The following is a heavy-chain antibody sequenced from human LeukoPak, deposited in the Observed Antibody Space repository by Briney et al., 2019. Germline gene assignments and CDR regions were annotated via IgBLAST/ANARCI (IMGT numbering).Heavy chain of an antibody. CDR2: IKSNINGGTS. Sequence: GGSLRLSCIASGFTFTNAWMTWVRQPPRMGLEWVGRIKSNINGGTSDYAEPVKGRFIISRDDSRNTVYLQMTSLKPEDTGMYYCTTHSVTVTGTHFWGQGALVTVSS. CDR3: TTHSVTVTGTHF. D-gene: IGHD6-19*01. J-gene: IGHJ4*01. CDR1: GFTFTNAW. V-gene: IGHV3-15*07.